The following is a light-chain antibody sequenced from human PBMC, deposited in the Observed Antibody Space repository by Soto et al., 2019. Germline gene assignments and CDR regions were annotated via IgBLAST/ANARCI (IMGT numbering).Light chain of an antibody. Sequence: EIVLTQSPGTLSLSPGERATISCRASRTVDSTYLAWYQQKPGQAPRLLIYGASTRATGIPARFSGSGSGTEFTLTISSLQSEDFAVYYCQQYNNWPPWTFGQGTKVDIK. CDR3: QQYNNWPPWT. V-gene: IGKV3-15*01. J-gene: IGKJ1*01. CDR2: GAS. CDR1: RTVDSTY.